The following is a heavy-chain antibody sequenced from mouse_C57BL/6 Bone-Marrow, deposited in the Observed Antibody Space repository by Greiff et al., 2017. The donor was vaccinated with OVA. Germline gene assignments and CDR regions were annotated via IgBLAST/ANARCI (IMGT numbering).Heavy chain of an antibody. D-gene: IGHD2-2*01. Sequence: EVQLQQSGPELVKPGASVKISCKASGYTFTDYYMNWVKQSHGKSLEWIGDINPNNGGTSYNQKFKGKATLTVDKSSSTAYMELRSLTSEDSAVYYCARSGNERGYGYDVLMDYWGQGTSVTVSS. V-gene: IGHV1-26*01. J-gene: IGHJ4*01. CDR2: INPNNGGT. CDR1: GYTFTDYY. CDR3: ARSGNERGYGYDVLMDY.